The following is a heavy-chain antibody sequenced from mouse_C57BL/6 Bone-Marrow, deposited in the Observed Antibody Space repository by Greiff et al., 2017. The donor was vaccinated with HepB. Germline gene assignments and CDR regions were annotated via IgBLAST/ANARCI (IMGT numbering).Heavy chain of an antibody. Sequence: EVKLQESGPGLVKPSQSLSLTCSVTGYSITSGYYWNWIRQFPGNKLEWMGYISYDGSNNYNPSLKNRISITRDTSKNQFFLKLNSVTTEDTATYYCAREGAYDYAFDYWGQGTTLTVSS. CDR2: ISYDGSN. J-gene: IGHJ2*01. V-gene: IGHV3-6*01. CDR1: GYSITSGYY. CDR3: AREGAYDYAFDY. D-gene: IGHD2-4*01.